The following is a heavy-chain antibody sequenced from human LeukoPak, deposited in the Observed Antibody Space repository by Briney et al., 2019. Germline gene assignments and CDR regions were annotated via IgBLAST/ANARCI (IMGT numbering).Heavy chain of an antibody. Sequence: SETLSLTCTVSGGSLSSGDYYWGWIRQPPGKGLEWIGYIYYSGSTYYNPSLKSRVTISVDTSKNQFSLKLSSVTAADTAVYYCARDWGVGNYYYYMDVWGKGTTVTVSS. CDR1: GGSLSSGDYY. D-gene: IGHD3-10*01. V-gene: IGHV4-30-4*08. CDR3: ARDWGVGNYYYYMDV. J-gene: IGHJ6*03. CDR2: IYYSGST.